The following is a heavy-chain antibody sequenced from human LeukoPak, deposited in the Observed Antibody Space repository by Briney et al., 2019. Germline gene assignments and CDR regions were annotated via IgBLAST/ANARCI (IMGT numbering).Heavy chain of an antibody. V-gene: IGHV4-4*09. J-gene: IGHJ4*02. CDR2: IYTSGST. CDR3: VRSSSTSPPAY. Sequence: SETLSLTCTVSGGSISSCYWSWIRQPPGKGLEWIGYIYTSGSTNYNPSLKSRVTISVDTSKNQFSLKLSSVTAADTAVYYCVRSSSTSPPAYWGQGTLVTVSS. D-gene: IGHD2-2*01. CDR1: GGSISSCY.